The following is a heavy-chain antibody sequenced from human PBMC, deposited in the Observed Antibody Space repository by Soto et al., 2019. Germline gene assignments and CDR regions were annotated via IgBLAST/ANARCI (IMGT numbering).Heavy chain of an antibody. D-gene: IGHD4-17*01. J-gene: IGHJ3*02. CDR1: GGSISSGGYS. Sequence: QLQLQESGSGLVKPSQTLSLTCAVSGGSISSGGYSWSWIRQPPGKGLEWIGYIYHSGSTYYNPSLKSRVTISVDRSKNQCSLKLSSVTAADTAVYYCARAKANTVISYAFDIWGQGTMITVSS. V-gene: IGHV4-30-2*01. CDR2: IYHSGST. CDR3: ARAKANTVISYAFDI.